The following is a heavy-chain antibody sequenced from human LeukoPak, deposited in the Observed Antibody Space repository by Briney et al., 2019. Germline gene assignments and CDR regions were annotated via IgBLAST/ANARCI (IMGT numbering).Heavy chain of an antibody. D-gene: IGHD3-10*01. J-gene: IGHJ4*02. CDR2: IRPDGNNK. Sequence: GGSLRLSCAASGFTFSTYAIHWVRQAPGKGLEWVAFIRPDGNNKNYADSVKGRFTISRDNSKNTLYLQMNGLRAEDTAVYYCANIRGVITEVDYWGQGTLVTVSS. V-gene: IGHV3-30*02. CDR1: GFTFSTYA. CDR3: ANIRGVITEVDY.